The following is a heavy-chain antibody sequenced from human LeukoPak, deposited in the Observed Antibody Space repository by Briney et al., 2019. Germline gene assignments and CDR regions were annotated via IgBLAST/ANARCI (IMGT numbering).Heavy chain of an antibody. J-gene: IGHJ5*02. CDR2: IYYSGST. CDR3: ARFPARVYHGFDP. CDR1: GGSISSGDYY. D-gene: IGHD6-13*01. V-gene: IGHV4-30-4*01. Sequence: SETLSLTCTVSGGSISSGDYYWSWIRQPPGKGLEWIGYIYYSGSTNYNPSLKSRVTISVDTSKNQFSLKLSSVTAADTAVYYCARFPARVYHGFDPWGQGTLVTVSS.